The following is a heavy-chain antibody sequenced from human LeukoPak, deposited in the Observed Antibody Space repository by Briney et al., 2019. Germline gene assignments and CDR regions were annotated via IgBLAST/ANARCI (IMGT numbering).Heavy chain of an antibody. V-gene: IGHV3-48*04. J-gene: IGHJ4*02. D-gene: IGHD3-9*01. CDR3: AGEGIYDILTGYYPQPYYFDY. Sequence: GGSLRLSCAASGFTFSSYSMNWVRQAPGKGLEWVSYISSSSSTIYYADSVKGRFTISRDNAKNSLYLQMNSLRAEDTAVYYCAGEGIYDILTGYYPQPYYFDYWGQGTLVTVSS. CDR2: ISSSSSTI. CDR1: GFTFSSYS.